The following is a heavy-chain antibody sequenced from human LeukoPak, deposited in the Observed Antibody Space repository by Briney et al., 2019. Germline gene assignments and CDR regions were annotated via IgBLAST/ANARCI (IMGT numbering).Heavy chain of an antibody. CDR2: ITGSGGST. Sequence: GGSLRLSCAASEFTFSSYAMSWVRQAPGKGLEWVSGITGSGGSTYYADSVKGRFTISRDNSKNTLYLQMNSLRAEDTAVYYCAKIGSHSGSYYRGAFDIWGQGTMVTVSS. CDR1: EFTFSSYA. D-gene: IGHD3-10*01. CDR3: AKIGSHSGSYYRGAFDI. V-gene: IGHV3-23*01. J-gene: IGHJ3*02.